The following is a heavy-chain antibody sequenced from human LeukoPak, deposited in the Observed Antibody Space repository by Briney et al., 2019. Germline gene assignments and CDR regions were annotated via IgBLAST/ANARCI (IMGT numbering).Heavy chain of an antibody. J-gene: IGHJ4*02. CDR3: AKDRRGSDSIFDY. V-gene: IGHV3-33*06. CDR2: IWYDGSNK. D-gene: IGHD2-21*02. Sequence: GGSLRLSCAAPGFTFSSYGMHWVRQAPGKGLEWVAVIWYDGSNKYYADSVKGRFTISRDNSKNTLFLQMNSLRAEDAAVYYCAKDRRGSDSIFDYWGQGTLVTVSS. CDR1: GFTFSSYG.